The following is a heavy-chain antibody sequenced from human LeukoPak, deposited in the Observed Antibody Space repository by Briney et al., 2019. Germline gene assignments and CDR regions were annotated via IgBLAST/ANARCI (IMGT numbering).Heavy chain of an antibody. D-gene: IGHD3-10*01. Sequence: PSETLSLTCAVYGGSFSGYYWSWIRQPPGKGLEWIGEINHSGSTNYNPSLKSRVTMSVDTSKNQFSLKLSSVTAADTAVYYCARSSSGELIIWGQGTMVTVSS. CDR3: ARSSSGELII. J-gene: IGHJ3*02. CDR2: INHSGST. V-gene: IGHV4-34*01. CDR1: GGSFSGYY.